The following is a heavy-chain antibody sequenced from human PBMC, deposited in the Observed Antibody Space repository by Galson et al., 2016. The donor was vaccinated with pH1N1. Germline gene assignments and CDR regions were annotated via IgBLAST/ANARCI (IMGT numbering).Heavy chain of an antibody. V-gene: IGHV3-53*01. CDR3: VRGLRGYSFT. D-gene: IGHD5-18*01. J-gene: IGHJ4*02. Sequence: SLRLSCAASGFTVSTNHMSWVRQAPGKGLEWVSLIYTGGSTYYADSVKGRFTISRDNSKNTLYLQMNSLRADDTAVYYCVRGLRGYSFTWGQGTLVTVSS. CDR2: IYTGGST. CDR1: GFTVSTNH.